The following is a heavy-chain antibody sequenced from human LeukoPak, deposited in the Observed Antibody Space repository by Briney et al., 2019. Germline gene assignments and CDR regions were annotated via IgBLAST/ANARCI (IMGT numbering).Heavy chain of an antibody. CDR2: INHSGST. CDR1: GGSFSGYY. Sequence: SETLSLTCAVYGGSFSGYYWSWIRQPPGKGLEWIGEINHSGSTNYNPSLKSRVTISVDTSKNQFSLKLSSVTAADTAVYYCASQPSSGAHWFDPWGQGTLVTVSS. V-gene: IGHV4-34*01. J-gene: IGHJ5*02. CDR3: ASQPSSGAHWFDP. D-gene: IGHD6-19*01.